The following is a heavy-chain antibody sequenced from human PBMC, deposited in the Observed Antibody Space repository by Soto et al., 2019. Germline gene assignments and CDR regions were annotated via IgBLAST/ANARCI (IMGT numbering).Heavy chain of an antibody. J-gene: IGHJ4*02. CDR3: GIAAAGTGY. D-gene: IGHD6-13*01. Sequence: KASGGTLSSYPISWVRQAPGQGLEWMGRIIPILGISNYAEKFQGRVTMTRDTSTSTVYMELSSLRSEDTAVYYCGIAAAGTGYWGQGTLVTVSS. V-gene: IGHV1-69*02. CDR2: IIPILGIS. CDR1: GGTLSSYP.